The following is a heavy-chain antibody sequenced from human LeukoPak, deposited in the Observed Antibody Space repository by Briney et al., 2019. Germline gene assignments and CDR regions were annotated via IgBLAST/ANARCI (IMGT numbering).Heavy chain of an antibody. J-gene: IGHJ6*03. V-gene: IGHV3-7*01. CDR1: GFSFSRSW. CDR2: IKEDGSAK. CDR3: AKDREYRNFYYFYMDI. Sequence: GGSLRLSCVASGFSFSRSWMTWVRQASGEGLEWLANIKEDGSAKNYVGSVKGRFTISRDNAKNSLYLQMNSLRAEDTAVYYCAKDREYRNFYYFYMDIWGKGTTVTVSS. D-gene: IGHD6-6*01.